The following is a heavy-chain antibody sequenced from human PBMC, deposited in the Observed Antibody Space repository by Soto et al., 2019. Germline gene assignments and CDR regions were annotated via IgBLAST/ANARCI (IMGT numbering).Heavy chain of an antibody. J-gene: IGHJ4*02. D-gene: IGHD3-10*01. CDR3: ARFRVGPPYFDY. V-gene: IGHV1-3*01. CDR2: INAGNGNT. CDR1: GYTFTSYA. Sequence: ASVKVSCKASGYTFTSYAMHWVRQAPGQRLEWMGWINAGNGNTKYSQKFQGRVTITRDTSASTAYMELSSLRSEDTAVYYCARFRVGPPYFDYWGQGTLVTVSS.